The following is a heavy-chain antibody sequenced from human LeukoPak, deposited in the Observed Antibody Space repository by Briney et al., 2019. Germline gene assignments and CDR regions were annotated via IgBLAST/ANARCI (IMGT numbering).Heavy chain of an antibody. D-gene: IGHD2-8*01. V-gene: IGHV3-30*18. CDR3: AKEYTNAMDYFDY. Sequence: GGSLRLSCAVSGFTFSNHGMHWVRQAPGKGLEWVAVISYDGRKTYYVDSVKGRFTISRDNSKNTFYLQMNSLRAEDTAVYYCAKEYTNAMDYFDYWGQGTLVTVSS. CDR2: ISYDGRKT. CDR1: GFTFSNHG. J-gene: IGHJ4*02.